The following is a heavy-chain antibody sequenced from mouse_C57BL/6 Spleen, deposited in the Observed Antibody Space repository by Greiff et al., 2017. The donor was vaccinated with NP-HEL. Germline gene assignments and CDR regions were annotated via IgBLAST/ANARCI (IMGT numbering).Heavy chain of an antibody. CDR1: GFSLSTSGMG. D-gene: IGHD2-4*01. J-gene: IGHJ4*01. Sequence: QVTLKVSGPGILQSSQTLSLTCSFSGFSLSTSGMGVSWIRQPSGKGLEWLAHIYWDDDKRYNPSLKSRLTISKDTSRNQVFLKITSVDTADTATFYCARTPYDHDEDYCAMDHWGKGTSLTVST. CDR3: ARTPYDHDEDYCAMDH. V-gene: IGHV8-12*01. CDR2: IYWDDDK.